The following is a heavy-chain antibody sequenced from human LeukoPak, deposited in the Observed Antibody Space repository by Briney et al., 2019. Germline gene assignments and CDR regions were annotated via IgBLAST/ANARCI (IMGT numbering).Heavy chain of an antibody. CDR1: GGSISSYY. CDR2: IYYSGST. V-gene: IGHV4-59*01. Sequence: SETLSLTCTVSGGSISSYYWSWIRQPPGKGLEWIGYIYYSGSTNYNPSLKSRVTISVDTSKNQFSLKLSSVTAADTAVYYCARELDYYGSGSPTKGYYFDYWGQGTLVTVSP. CDR3: ARELDYYGSGSPTKGYYFDY. J-gene: IGHJ4*02. D-gene: IGHD3-10*01.